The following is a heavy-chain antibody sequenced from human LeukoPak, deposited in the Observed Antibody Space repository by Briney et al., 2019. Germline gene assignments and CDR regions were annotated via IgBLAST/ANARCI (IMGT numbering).Heavy chain of an antibody. V-gene: IGHV4-39*07. J-gene: IGHJ4*02. Sequence: PSETLSLTCTVSGGSISSSSYYWGWIRQPPGKGLEWIGSIYYSGSTNYNPSLKSRVTISVDTSKNQFSLKLSSVTAADTAVYYCARGRIVGASTLDTHDYWGQGTLVTVSS. CDR3: ARGRIVGASTLDTHDY. CDR1: GGSISSSSYY. D-gene: IGHD1-26*01. CDR2: IYYSGST.